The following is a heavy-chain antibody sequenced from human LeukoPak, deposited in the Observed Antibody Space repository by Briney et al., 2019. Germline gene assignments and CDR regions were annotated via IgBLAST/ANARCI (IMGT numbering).Heavy chain of an antibody. D-gene: IGHD3-22*01. J-gene: IGHJ4*02. V-gene: IGHV3-33*01. CDR2: IWYDGSNK. CDR3: ARSTSSGPDY. CDR1: GFSLSNYG. Sequence: PGGSLRLSCAASGFSLSNYGMHWVRQAPGKGLEWVAVIWYDGSNKYHADSVKGRFTISRDNLKNTLYLQMNRLRAEDTAVYYCARSTSSGPDYWGQGTLVTVSS.